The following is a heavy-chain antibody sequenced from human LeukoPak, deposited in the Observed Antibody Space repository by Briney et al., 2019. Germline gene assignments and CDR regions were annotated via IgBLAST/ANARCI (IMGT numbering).Heavy chain of an antibody. J-gene: IGHJ3*02. Sequence: SETLSLTCTVSGGSISSYYWSWIRQPSGKGLEWIGYIYYSGSTNYNPSLKSRVTISVDTSKNQFSLKPSSVTAADTAVYYCARGKTYYDISKDAFDIWGQGTMVTVSS. CDR2: IYYSGST. CDR3: ARGKTYYDISKDAFDI. V-gene: IGHV4-59*01. CDR1: GGSISSYY. D-gene: IGHD3-22*01.